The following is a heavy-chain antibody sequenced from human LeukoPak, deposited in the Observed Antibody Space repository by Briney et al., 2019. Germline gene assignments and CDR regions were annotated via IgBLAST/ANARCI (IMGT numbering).Heavy chain of an antibody. D-gene: IGHD2-15*01. V-gene: IGHV4-39*01. Sequence: SETLSLTCTVSGGSISSSDYYWGWIRQPPGKGLEWIGSIYYGGSTYYNPSLKSRVTISVDTSMNQFSLKLSFVTTADTAVYYCARALGYCSGGSCTRGYNWFDPWGQGTLVTVPS. CDR2: IYYGGST. J-gene: IGHJ5*02. CDR3: ARALGYCSGGSCTRGYNWFDP. CDR1: GGSISSSDYY.